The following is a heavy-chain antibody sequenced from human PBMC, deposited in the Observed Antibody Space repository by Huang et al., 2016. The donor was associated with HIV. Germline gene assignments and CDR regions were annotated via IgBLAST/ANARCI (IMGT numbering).Heavy chain of an antibody. CDR1: GYKFHIYE. J-gene: IGHJ4*02. D-gene: IGHD3-16*01. CDR2: ISGDKFST. CDR3: ARTKGEFDF. Sequence: QIHLVQSGPEVKQPGASVKVSCKASGYKFHIYEITWVRQTPGQGLEWMGWISGDKFSTRFAQKFQDRLTMTTDVSTSTAYLELRSLRLDDTAVYYCARTKGEFDFWGQGVLVTVSS. V-gene: IGHV1-18*04.